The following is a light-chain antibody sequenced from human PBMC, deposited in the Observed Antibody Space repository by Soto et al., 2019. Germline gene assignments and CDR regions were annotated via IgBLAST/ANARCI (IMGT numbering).Light chain of an antibody. CDR3: QQYVSAPIT. Sequence: ILMTQSPGTLSLSPWERATLSWRASQSLSSNYLAWYQQKPGQAPRLLIYGVSSRATGVPVSFSGSGSGTDFTLTISRLEPEDFAVYYCQQYVSAPITFGQGTRLEIK. CDR1: QSLSSNY. V-gene: IGKV3-20*01. CDR2: GVS. J-gene: IGKJ5*01.